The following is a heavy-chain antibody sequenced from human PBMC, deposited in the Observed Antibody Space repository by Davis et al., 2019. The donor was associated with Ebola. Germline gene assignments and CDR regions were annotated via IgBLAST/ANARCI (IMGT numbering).Heavy chain of an antibody. CDR1: GFTFSSYA. CDR2: ISYDGSNK. CDR3: ARDLDTVTTSGGMDV. D-gene: IGHD4-17*01. Sequence: GESLKISCAASGFTFSSYAMHWVRQAPGKGLEWVAVISYDGSNKYYADSVKGRFTISRDNSKNTLYLQMNSLRAEDTAVYYCARDLDTVTTSGGMDVWGKGTTVTVSS. J-gene: IGHJ6*04. V-gene: IGHV3-30-3*01.